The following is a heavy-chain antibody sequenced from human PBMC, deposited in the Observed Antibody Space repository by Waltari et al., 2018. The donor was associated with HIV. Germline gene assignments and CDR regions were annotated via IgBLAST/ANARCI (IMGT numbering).Heavy chain of an antibody. CDR3: ARDERRCNSGDCYPSDY. D-gene: IGHD2-21*02. CDR2: ISRTSSYI. CDR1: GFTFSGYA. V-gene: IGHV3-21*01. J-gene: IGHJ4*02. Sequence: EVHLVESGGGLVKPGESLRLSCAASGFTFSGYAMKWVRQGPGKGLEWVSAISRTSSYIYYADSVKGRFTISRDNAKNSVYLQMNSLRVEDTAVYYCARDERRCNSGDCYPSDYWGQGTLVTVSS.